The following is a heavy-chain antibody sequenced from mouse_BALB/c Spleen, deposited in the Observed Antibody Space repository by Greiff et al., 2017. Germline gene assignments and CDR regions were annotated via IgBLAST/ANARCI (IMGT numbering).Heavy chain of an antibody. CDR3: TRDHYDYDFDY. D-gene: IGHD2-4*01. J-gene: IGHJ2*01. CDR2: ISSGGSYT. Sequence: EVKLMESGGGLVKPGGSLKLSCAASGFTFSSYTMSWVRQTPEKRLEWVATISSGGSYTYYPDSVKGRFTISRDNAKNTLYLQMSSLKSEDTAMYYCTRDHYDYDFDYWGQGTTLKVSS. CDR1: GFTFSSYT. V-gene: IGHV5-6-4*01.